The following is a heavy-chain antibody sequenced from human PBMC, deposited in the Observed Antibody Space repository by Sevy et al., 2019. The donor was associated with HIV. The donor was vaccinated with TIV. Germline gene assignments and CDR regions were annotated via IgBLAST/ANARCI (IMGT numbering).Heavy chain of an antibody. J-gene: IGHJ5*02. CDR1: GFNFRNFW. Sequence: GGSLRLSCVASGFNFRNFWMSWVRQAPGKGLECVADIKQDGSEAYYVDSVKGRFTISRDNAKNSLYLQMNSLRDEDTAMYFGVRDKEAGASILDAWGQGTPVTVSS. V-gene: IGHV3-7*03. D-gene: IGHD1-26*01. CDR2: IKQDGSEA. CDR3: VRDKEAGASILDA.